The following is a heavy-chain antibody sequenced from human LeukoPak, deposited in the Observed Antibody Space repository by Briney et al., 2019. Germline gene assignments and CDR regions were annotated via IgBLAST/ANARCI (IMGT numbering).Heavy chain of an antibody. J-gene: IGHJ5*02. D-gene: IGHD5-24*01. Sequence: GGSLRLSCAASGFSLSAYGVHWVRQAPGKGLEWVAVIWYDGTSKDYADSVKGRFTFSRDSSKNTLYLQMNSLRAEDTAVYYCAKRRSANWFDPWGQGTLVTVSS. CDR3: AKRRSANWFDP. CDR2: IWYDGTSK. V-gene: IGHV3-33*06. CDR1: GFSLSAYG.